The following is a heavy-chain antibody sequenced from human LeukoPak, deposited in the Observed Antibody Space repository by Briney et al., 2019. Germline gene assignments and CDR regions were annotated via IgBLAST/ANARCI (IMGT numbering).Heavy chain of an antibody. V-gene: IGHV3-23*01. Sequence: PGGSLRLSCAASGFTFSDYYMSWIRQAPGKGLEWVSAISGSGGSTYYADSVKGRFTLSRDNSKNTLSLQMNSLRAEDTGVYYCARLISGGYSSDYWGQGTLVTVSS. CDR1: GFTFSDYY. J-gene: IGHJ4*02. CDR3: ARLISGGYSSDY. CDR2: ISGSGGST. D-gene: IGHD1-26*01.